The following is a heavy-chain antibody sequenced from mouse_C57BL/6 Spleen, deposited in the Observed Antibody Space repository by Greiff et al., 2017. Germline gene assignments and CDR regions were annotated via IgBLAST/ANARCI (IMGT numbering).Heavy chain of an antibody. Sequence: DVHLVESGGGLVKPGGSLKLSCAASGFTFSDYGMHWVRQAPEKGLEWVAYISSGSSTIYYADTVKGRFTISRDNAKNTLFLQMTSLRSEDTAMYYCARNYYDYDWFAYWGQGTLVTVSA. D-gene: IGHD2-4*01. CDR3: ARNYYDYDWFAY. V-gene: IGHV5-17*01. J-gene: IGHJ3*01. CDR1: GFTFSDYG. CDR2: ISSGSSTI.